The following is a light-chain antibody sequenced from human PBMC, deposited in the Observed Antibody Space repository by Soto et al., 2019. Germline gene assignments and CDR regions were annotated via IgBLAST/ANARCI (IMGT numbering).Light chain of an antibody. CDR3: QQRSNWPPGTLT. CDR1: QSVSSY. Sequence: EIVLTQSPATLSLSPGERATLSCRASQSVSSYLAWYQQKPGQAPRLLIYDASNRATGIPARFSGSGSGTDFTLNISSLEPEDFEVYYCQQRSNWPPGTLTFGGGTNVEIK. V-gene: IGKV3-11*01. J-gene: IGKJ4*01. CDR2: DAS.